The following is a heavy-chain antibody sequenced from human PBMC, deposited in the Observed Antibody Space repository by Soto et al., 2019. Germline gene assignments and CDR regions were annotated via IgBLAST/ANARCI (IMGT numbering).Heavy chain of an antibody. V-gene: IGHV3-13*01. J-gene: IGHJ4*02. Sequence: VQLVESGGGLVQPGGSLRLSCAASGFTFSNYDMHWVRQVTGKGLEWVSTIGTAGDTYYPGSVKGRFTISRENAKNSLYLQINSLRAEDTAVYYCARGRLISLYYFDYWGQGTLVTVSS. D-gene: IGHD2-15*01. CDR1: GFTFSNYD. CDR2: IGTAGDT. CDR3: ARGRLISLYYFDY.